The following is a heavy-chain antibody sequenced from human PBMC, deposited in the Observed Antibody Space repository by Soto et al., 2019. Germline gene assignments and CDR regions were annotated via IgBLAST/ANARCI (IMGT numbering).Heavy chain of an antibody. V-gene: IGHV4-34*01. J-gene: IGHJ5*02. CDR1: GGSFSGYY. CDR2: INHSGST. D-gene: IGHD3-10*01. Sequence: PSETLSLTCAVYGGSFSGYYWSWIRQPPGKGLEWIGEINHSGSTNYNPSLKSRVTISVDTSKNQFSLKLSSVTAADTAVYYCARSGPRGITMVRGVRGNWFDPWGQGTLVTVSS. CDR3: ARSGPRGITMVRGVRGNWFDP.